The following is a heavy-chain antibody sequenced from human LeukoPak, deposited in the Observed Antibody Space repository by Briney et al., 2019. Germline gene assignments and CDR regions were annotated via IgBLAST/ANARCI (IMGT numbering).Heavy chain of an antibody. J-gene: IGHJ4*02. CDR1: GGSISSSSYY. V-gene: IGHV4-39*07. CDR2: IYYSGST. CDR3: ARRRLGYCSGGSCYPADY. D-gene: IGHD2-15*01. Sequence: SSETLSLTCTVSGGSISSSSYYWGWIRQPPGKGLEWIGSIYYSGSTYYNPSLKSRVTISVDTSKNQFSLKLSSVTAADTAVYYCARRRLGYCSGGSCYPADYWGQGTLVTVSS.